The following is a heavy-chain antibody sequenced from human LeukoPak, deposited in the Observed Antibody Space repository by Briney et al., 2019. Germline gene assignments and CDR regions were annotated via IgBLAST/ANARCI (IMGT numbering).Heavy chain of an antibody. J-gene: IGHJ4*02. CDR1: GGSISSGGYS. CDR3: ARVVSGLGYFDY. CDR2: IYHSGST. V-gene: IGHV4-30-2*01. Sequence: PSETLSLTCAVSGGSISSGGYSWSWIRQPPGKGLEWIGYIYHSGSTYYNPSLKSRVTISVDRSKNQFSLKLSSVTAADTAVYYCARVVSGLGYFDYWGQGTLVTVSS. D-gene: IGHD3-10*01.